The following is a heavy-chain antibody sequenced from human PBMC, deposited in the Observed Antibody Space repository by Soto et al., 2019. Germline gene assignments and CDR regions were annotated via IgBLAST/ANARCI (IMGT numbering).Heavy chain of an antibody. J-gene: IGHJ1*01. D-gene: IGHD2-21*02. CDR2: ISFDGITA. CDR1: GFTFHNFA. CDR3: ARYAGSPYCGDGCLVEGTEFFQH. Sequence: QVQLVESGGGVVQPGGSLRLSCAASGFTFHNFAMHWVRQAPGKGLEWLTIISFDGITAYYADSVKGRFIIARDNSNDTLYLHMNSLRVEDTAVYYCARYAGSPYCGDGCLVEGTEFFQHWGQGTLVTVSS. V-gene: IGHV3-30*04.